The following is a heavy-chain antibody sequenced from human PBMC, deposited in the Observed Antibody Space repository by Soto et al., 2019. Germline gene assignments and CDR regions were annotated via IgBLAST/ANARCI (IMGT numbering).Heavy chain of an antibody. Sequence: PSETLSLTCTVSGDSISNYYWSWIRQPPGKGLEWIGYIYYSGSTNYNPSLKSRINISVDTSKNQFSLKLSSVTAADTAVYYCARHLWVGSSWYLGAFDIWGQGTMVTVSS. CDR2: IYYSGST. J-gene: IGHJ3*02. CDR1: GDSISNYY. CDR3: ARHLWVGSSWYLGAFDI. V-gene: IGHV4-59*08. D-gene: IGHD6-13*01.